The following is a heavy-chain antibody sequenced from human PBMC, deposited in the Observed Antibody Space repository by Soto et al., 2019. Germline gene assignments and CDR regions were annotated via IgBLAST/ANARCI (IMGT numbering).Heavy chain of an antibody. J-gene: IGHJ5*02. CDR1: GGTFSSYA. V-gene: IGHV1-69*12. CDR2: IIPIFGTA. Sequence: QVQLVQSGAEVKKPGSSVKVSCKASGGTFSSYAISWVRQAPGQGLEWMGGIIPIFGTANYAQKFQGRVTITADDSRSTAYMELSGLRSEDTAVYFCARGHYFTTGWFDPWGQGTLVTVSS. CDR3: ARGHYFTTGWFDP. D-gene: IGHD4-17*01.